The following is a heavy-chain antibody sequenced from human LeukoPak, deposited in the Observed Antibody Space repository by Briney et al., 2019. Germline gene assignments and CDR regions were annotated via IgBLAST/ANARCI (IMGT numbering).Heavy chain of an antibody. CDR2: ISGSGGST. D-gene: IGHD3-3*01. Sequence: GSLRLSCAASGFTFSSYAMSWVRQAPGKGLEWVSAISGSGGSTYYADSVKGRFTISRDNSKNTLYLQMNSLRAEDTAVYYCAKSVHFDYFFGPYFDYWGQGTLVTVSS. J-gene: IGHJ4*02. V-gene: IGHV3-23*01. CDR3: AKSVHFDYFFGPYFDY. CDR1: GFTFSSYA.